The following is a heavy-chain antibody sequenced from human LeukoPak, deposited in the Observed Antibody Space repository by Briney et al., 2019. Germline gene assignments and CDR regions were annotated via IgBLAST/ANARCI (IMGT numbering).Heavy chain of an antibody. CDR3: VRAVVVSAIPSD. CDR1: GFAFSNYW. CDR2: INSDGGIT. D-gene: IGHD2-15*01. Sequence: PGGSLRLSCAASGFAFSNYWMHWVRQAPGKGLMWVSRINSDGGITSYADSVKGRFTISRDNAKNTLYLQMNSLRAEDTAVYYCVRAVVVSAIPSDWGQGTLVTVSS. J-gene: IGHJ4*02. V-gene: IGHV3-74*01.